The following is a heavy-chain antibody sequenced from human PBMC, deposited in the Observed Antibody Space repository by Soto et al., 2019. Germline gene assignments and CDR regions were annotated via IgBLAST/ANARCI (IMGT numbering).Heavy chain of an antibody. CDR2: IHYTGGT. CDR3: ARHATGGTYPLDY. Sequence: QVQLQESGPRLVKPSETLSLTCTVSGGSISGSYWAWIRRPPEKGLEYIDHIHYTGGTNYNPSLQSRVTMSVDTSRNQFSLKLSSVTAADTAVYYCARHATGGTYPLDYWGQGILVTVSS. J-gene: IGHJ4*02. V-gene: IGHV4-59*08. CDR1: GGSISGSY. D-gene: IGHD1-26*01.